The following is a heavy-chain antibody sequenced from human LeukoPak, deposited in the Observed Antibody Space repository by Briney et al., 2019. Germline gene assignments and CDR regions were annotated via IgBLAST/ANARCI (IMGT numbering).Heavy chain of an antibody. V-gene: IGHV3-30*02. CDR1: GFTFSNYA. D-gene: IGHD2-8*01. Sequence: GGSLRLSCAASGFTFSNYAMHWVRQAPGKGLEWVAFIQHDGSNKHNADSVKGRFTISRDNSKNTLSLQMNRLRAEDTAVYYCVKDKGNNGGYFYYFDYWGQGTLVTVSS. CDR3: VKDKGNNGGYFYYFDY. J-gene: IGHJ4*02. CDR2: IQHDGSNK.